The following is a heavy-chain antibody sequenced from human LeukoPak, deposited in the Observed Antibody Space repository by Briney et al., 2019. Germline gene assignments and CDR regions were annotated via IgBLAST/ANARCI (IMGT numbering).Heavy chain of an antibody. Sequence: ASVKVSCKASGYTFTSYGISWVRQAPGQGLEWMGWISAYNGNTNYAQKLQGRGTMTTDTSTSTAYMELRSLRSDDTAVYYCARDQTIFGVVTHFDYWGQGTLVTVSS. CDR1: GYTFTSYG. CDR2: ISAYNGNT. V-gene: IGHV1-18*01. J-gene: IGHJ4*02. CDR3: ARDQTIFGVVTHFDY. D-gene: IGHD3-3*01.